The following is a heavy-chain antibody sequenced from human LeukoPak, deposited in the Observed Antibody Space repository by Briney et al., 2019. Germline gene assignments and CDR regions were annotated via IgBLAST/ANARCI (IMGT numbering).Heavy chain of an antibody. CDR3: ATDLCETPRSSDY. CDR2: ISGSGGST. CDR1: GFTFSSYA. Sequence: GGSLRLSCAASGFTFSSYAMSWVRQAPGKGLEWVAAISGSGGSTYYADSVKGRFTISRDNSKNTLYLQMNSLRAEDTAVYYCATDLCETPRSSDYWGQGTLVTVSS. J-gene: IGHJ4*02. D-gene: IGHD3-16*02. V-gene: IGHV3-23*01.